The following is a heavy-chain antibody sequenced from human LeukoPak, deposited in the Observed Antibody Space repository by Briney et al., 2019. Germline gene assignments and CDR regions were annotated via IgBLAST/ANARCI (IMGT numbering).Heavy chain of an antibody. CDR1: GYIFSTYW. CDR3: ARHRHDYSNYGHAFDI. D-gene: IGHD4-11*01. CDR2: IHSGDSNT. J-gene: IGHJ3*02. Sequence: GESLKISCKGSGYIFSTYWIGWVRQMPGKALDWVGIIHSGDSNTGYSPSFQGHVTISADKSISTAYLQWSSLKASDTAMYYCARHRHDYSNYGHAFDIWGQGTMVTVSS. V-gene: IGHV5-51*01.